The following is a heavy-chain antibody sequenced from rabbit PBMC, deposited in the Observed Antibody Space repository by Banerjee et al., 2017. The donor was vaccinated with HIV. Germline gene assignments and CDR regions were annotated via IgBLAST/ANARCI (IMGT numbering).Heavy chain of an antibody. CDR1: GFSFSISYY. CDR2: IDTYSDNT. V-gene: IGHV1S40*01. J-gene: IGHJ4*01. Sequence: QSLEESGGDLVKPGASLTLTCKASGFSFSISYYMCWVRQAPGKGLEWIACIDTYSDNTYYAIWAIGRFTISKTSSTTVTLQMTSLTAADTATYFCAREGASSAGYYLWGQGTLVTVS. CDR3: AREGASSAGYYL. D-gene: IGHD1-1*01.